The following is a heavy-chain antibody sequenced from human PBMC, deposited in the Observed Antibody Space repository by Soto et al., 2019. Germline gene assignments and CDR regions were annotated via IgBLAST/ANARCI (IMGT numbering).Heavy chain of an antibody. CDR2: IDDAGST. CDR1: AGSMTSYY. J-gene: IGHJ2*01. Sequence: SETLSLTCGVSAGSMTSYYWNWLRQSPGKGLEWIGYIDDAGSTKFNPSLRSRVSMSILTSQGQVSLTLDSVTAADTAVYYCAPASFGFTGRSSTYWYSGFWGRCAL. D-gene: IGHD3-10*01. V-gene: IGHV4-59*01. CDR3: APASFGFTGRSSTYWYSGF.